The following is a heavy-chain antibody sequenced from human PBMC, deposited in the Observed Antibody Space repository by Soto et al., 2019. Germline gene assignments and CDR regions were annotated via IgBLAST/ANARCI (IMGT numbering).Heavy chain of an antibody. D-gene: IGHD6-19*01. Sequence: GASVKVSCKASGYTFTSYAMHWVRQAPGQRLEWMGWINAGNGNTKYSQKFQGRVTITRDTSASTAYMELSSLRSEDTAVYYCARAVAGPPRYYYYFDYWGQGTLVTV. J-gene: IGHJ4*02. V-gene: IGHV1-3*01. CDR3: ARAVAGPPRYYYYFDY. CDR2: INAGNGNT. CDR1: GYTFTSYA.